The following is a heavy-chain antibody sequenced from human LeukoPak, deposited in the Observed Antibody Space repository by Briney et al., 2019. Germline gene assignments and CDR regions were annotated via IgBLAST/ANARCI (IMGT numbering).Heavy chain of an antibody. D-gene: IGHD6-6*01. Sequence: VASVKVSCKASGGTFSSYTISWVRQAPGQGLEWMGRIIPIFGIANYAQKFQGRVTITADKSTSTAYMELSSLRSEDTAVYYCARSTKYSSSYYYYGMDVWGQGTTVTVSS. V-gene: IGHV1-69*02. CDR1: GGTFSSYT. CDR2: IIPIFGIA. J-gene: IGHJ6*02. CDR3: ARSTKYSSSYYYYGMDV.